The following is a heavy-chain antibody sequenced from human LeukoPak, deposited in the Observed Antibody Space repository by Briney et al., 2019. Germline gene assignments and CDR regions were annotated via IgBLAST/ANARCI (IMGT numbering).Heavy chain of an antibody. CDR2: IHHSGST. D-gene: IGHD6-25*01. CDR1: GGSFSGYY. CDR3: ARGGPHYLARLDPFDF. V-gene: IGHV4-34*01. J-gene: IGHJ4*02. Sequence: PSETLSLTCAVYGGSFSGYYWTWTRQPPGKGLEWIGEIHHSGSTNYNPSLKSRVTISVDTSKNQFSLKLSSVTAADTAVYYCARGGPHYLARLDPFDFWGQGTLVTVSS.